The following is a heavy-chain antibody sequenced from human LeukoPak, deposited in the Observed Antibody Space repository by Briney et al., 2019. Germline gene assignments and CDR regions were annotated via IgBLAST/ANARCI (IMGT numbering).Heavy chain of an antibody. D-gene: IGHD6-13*01. Sequence: PSETLSLTCAVYGGSFSGYYWSWIRQPPGKGLEWIGEINHSGSTNYNPSLKSRVTISVDSSKNAFSLKLSSVTAADAAVYYCARGRPSAAGSLDYWGQGTLVTVSS. CDR2: INHSGST. J-gene: IGHJ4*02. CDR3: ARGRPSAAGSLDY. CDR1: GGSFSGYY. V-gene: IGHV4-34*01.